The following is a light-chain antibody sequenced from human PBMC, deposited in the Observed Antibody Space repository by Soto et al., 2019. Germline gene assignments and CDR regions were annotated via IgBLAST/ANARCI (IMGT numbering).Light chain of an antibody. V-gene: IGKV3-20*01. J-gene: IGKJ2*01. CDR3: LQYASPLYT. Sequence: VLTQSPGTLSLSPGERATLSCRASQSLSSSFLAWYQKKPGLAPRLLLYGASNRATGIPDRFSGSGSGTDFTLSISRLVPEDFAVYFCLQYASPLYTFGQGTKLEIK. CDR2: GAS. CDR1: QSLSSSF.